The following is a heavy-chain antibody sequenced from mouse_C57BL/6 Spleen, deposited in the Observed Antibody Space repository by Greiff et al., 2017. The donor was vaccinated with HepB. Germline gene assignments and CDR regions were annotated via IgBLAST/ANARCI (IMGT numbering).Heavy chain of an antibody. D-gene: IGHD1-1*01. V-gene: IGHV1-9*01. Sequence: QVQLQQSGAELMKPGASVKLSCKATGYTFTGYWIEWVKQRPGHGLEWIGEILPGSGSTNYNEKFKGKATFTADTSSNTAYRQLSILTTEDSAIYYCARRLLRLAWFAYWGQGTLVTVSA. CDR3: ARRLLRLAWFAY. J-gene: IGHJ3*01. CDR1: GYTFTGYW. CDR2: ILPGSGST.